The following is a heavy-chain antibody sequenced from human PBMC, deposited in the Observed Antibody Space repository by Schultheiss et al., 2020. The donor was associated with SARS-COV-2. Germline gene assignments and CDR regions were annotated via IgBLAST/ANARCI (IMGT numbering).Heavy chain of an antibody. V-gene: IGHV3-23*01. CDR2: ISGSGGST. CDR3: ARDRCSGGSCYYYYGMDV. D-gene: IGHD2-15*01. CDR1: GFTFSNAW. Sequence: GESLKISCAASGFTFSNAWMSWVRQAPGKGLEWVSAISGSGGSTYYADSVKGRFTISRHNSKNTLYLQMNSLRAEDTAVYYCARDRCSGGSCYYYYGMDVWGQGTTVTVSS. J-gene: IGHJ6*02.